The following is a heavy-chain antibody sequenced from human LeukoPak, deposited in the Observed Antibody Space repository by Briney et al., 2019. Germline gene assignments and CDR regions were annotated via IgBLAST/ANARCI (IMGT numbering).Heavy chain of an antibody. CDR2: ISYDGSNK. Sequence: GGSLRLSCAASGFTLSSYAMHWVRQAPGKGLEWVAVISYDGSNKYYADSVKGRFTISRDNSKNTLYLQMNSLRAEDTAVYYCARGSGSSLHFDYWGQGTLVTVSS. CDR3: ARGSGSSLHFDY. D-gene: IGHD3-10*01. J-gene: IGHJ4*02. CDR1: GFTLSSYA. V-gene: IGHV3-30*04.